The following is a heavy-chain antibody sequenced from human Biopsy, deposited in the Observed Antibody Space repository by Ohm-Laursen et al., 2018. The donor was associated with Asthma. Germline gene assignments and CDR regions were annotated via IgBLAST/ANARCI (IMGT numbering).Heavy chain of an antibody. CDR3: AKDRSGTWYGFDY. J-gene: IGHJ4*02. CDR1: GFAVSRDH. D-gene: IGHD6-13*01. V-gene: IGHV3-23*01. Sequence: SLRLSCAASGFAVSRDHMFWVRQAPGKGLEWVSTISGNSGITYYADSVKGRFTISRDNSQNTLYLHMDSLSAEDTAVYYCAKDRSGTWYGFDYWGQGTLVTVSS. CDR2: ISGNSGIT.